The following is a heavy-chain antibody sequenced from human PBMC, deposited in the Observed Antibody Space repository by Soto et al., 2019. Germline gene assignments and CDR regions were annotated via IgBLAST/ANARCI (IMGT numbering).Heavy chain of an antibody. CDR3: ARGGDSPDY. CDR1: GFTFTTFS. CDR2: ISAYNGNK. J-gene: IGHJ4*02. Sequence: QVQLVQSGAEVKKPGTSVKVSCKTSGFTFTTFSITWVRQAPGQGLEWMGWISAYNGNKNYAQKFQGRVTMTTDTSTSTAHKDPRSLNSDDPAVYYRARGGDSPDYWGQGTLVTVSS. D-gene: IGHD3-16*01. V-gene: IGHV1-18*01.